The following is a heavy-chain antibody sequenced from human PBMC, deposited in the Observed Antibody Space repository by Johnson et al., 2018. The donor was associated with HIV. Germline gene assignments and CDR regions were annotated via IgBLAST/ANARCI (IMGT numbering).Heavy chain of an antibody. V-gene: IGHV3-43D*03. CDR3: ARDRKLRRGNGGWVDNAFDI. CDR1: GFTFDDYA. D-gene: IGHD1-26*01. CDR2: ISWDGGST. J-gene: IGHJ3*02. Sequence: VQLVESGGVVVQPGGSLRLSCAASGFTFDDYAMHWVRQAPGKGLAWVSLISWDGGSTYYADSVKGRFTISRRNSKNSLYLQMNSLRAEDTALYYCARDRKLRRGNGGWVDNAFDIWGQGTMVTVSS.